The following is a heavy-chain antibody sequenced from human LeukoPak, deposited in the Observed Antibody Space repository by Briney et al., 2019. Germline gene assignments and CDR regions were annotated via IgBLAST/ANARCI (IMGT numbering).Heavy chain of an antibody. Sequence: GGSLRLSCAASGFTFDDYGMSWVRQAPGKGLEWVSGINWNGGSTGYADSVRGRFTISRDTSKNMVFLQMNSLRVEDTAVYYCARGIDYWGRGTLVTVSS. CDR1: GFTFDDYG. J-gene: IGHJ4*02. CDR2: INWNGGST. CDR3: ARGIDY. V-gene: IGHV3-20*04.